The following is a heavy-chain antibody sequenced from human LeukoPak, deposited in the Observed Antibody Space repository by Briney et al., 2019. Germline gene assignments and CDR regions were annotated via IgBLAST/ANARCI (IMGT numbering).Heavy chain of an antibody. V-gene: IGHV1-8*01. CDR2: INPNSGNT. Sequence: WAAVTVSCMAAGYTFTSYDINWVRQAAGQGLEGMGWINPNSGNTGYAQKFQRRVTMTRNTSISTAYMQLSSLRSDDTAVYYCARKYLYGSGKPHFDYWGQGTLVTVSS. J-gene: IGHJ4*02. CDR1: GYTFTSYD. CDR3: ARKYLYGSGKPHFDY. D-gene: IGHD3-10*01.